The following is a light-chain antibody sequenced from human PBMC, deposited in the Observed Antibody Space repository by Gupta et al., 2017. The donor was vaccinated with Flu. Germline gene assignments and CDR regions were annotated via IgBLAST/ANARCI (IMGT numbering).Light chain of an antibody. V-gene: IGLV3-1*01. Sequence: SSALTQPPSVSVSPGQTAVITCSGDNLGNRYTCWYQQKPGQSPVLLIHEDYKRPSGIPGRFSGSNSGNTATLTITGTQAMDEADYYCQAWDSSDSYVFGTGTRVTVL. CDR2: EDY. CDR1: NLGNRY. CDR3: QAWDSSDSYV. J-gene: IGLJ1*01.